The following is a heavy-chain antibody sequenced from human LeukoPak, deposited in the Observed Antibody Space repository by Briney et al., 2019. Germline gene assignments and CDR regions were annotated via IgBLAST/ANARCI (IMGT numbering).Heavy chain of an antibody. Sequence: PGGSLRLSCAASRFTFSKYWMLWVRQAPGKGLESVSRINTDGTVTTYADSVKGRFTVSRDNADNTMFLQTNSVRDEDTAVYYCATKQWLAPPPDSWGQGTPVTVSS. CDR3: ATKQWLAPPPDS. CDR1: RFTFSKYW. D-gene: IGHD6-19*01. J-gene: IGHJ4*02. CDR2: INTDGTVT. V-gene: IGHV3-74*01.